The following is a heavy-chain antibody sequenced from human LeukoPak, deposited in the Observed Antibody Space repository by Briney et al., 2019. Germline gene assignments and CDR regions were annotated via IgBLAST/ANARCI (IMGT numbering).Heavy chain of an antibody. J-gene: IGHJ3*02. CDR3: AKSTIVGATVDAFDI. V-gene: IGHV3-30*02. Sequence: GGSLRLSCAASGFTFSSYVMHWVRQAPGKGLEWVAFIRYDGTNRYYADSVKGRFTISRDNSKNTLYLQMNSLRAEDTAVYSCAKSTIVGATVDAFDIWGQGTMVTVSS. CDR1: GFTFSSYV. D-gene: IGHD1-26*01. CDR2: IRYDGTNR.